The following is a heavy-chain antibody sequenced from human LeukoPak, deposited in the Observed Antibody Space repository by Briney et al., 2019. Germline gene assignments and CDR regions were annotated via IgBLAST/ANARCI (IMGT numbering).Heavy chain of an antibody. CDR3: ARGGFYCGGDCYVDY. D-gene: IGHD2-21*02. CDR1: GGSFSPYY. J-gene: IGHJ4*02. V-gene: IGHV4-34*01. CDR2: INHSGST. Sequence: SETLSLTCAVYGGSFSPYYWSWIRQPPGKGLEWIGEINHSGSTNYNPSLKSRVTISVDTSKNQFSLRLSSVTAANTAVYYCARGGFYCGGDCYVDYWGQGTLVTVSS.